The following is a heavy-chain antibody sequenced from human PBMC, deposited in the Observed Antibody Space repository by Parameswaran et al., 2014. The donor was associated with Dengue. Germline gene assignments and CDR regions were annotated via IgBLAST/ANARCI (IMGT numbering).Heavy chain of an antibody. V-gene: IGHV3-30*03. D-gene: IGHD6-13*01. CDR2: ISYDGSNK. CDR1: GFTFSSYG. Sequence: SCAASGFTFSSYGMHWVRQAPGKGLEWVAVISYDGSNKYYADSVKGRFTISRDNSKSTLYLQMNSLRAEDTAVYYCASIAAAGYFDYWGQGTLVTVSS. J-gene: IGHJ4*02. CDR3: ASIAAAGYFDY.